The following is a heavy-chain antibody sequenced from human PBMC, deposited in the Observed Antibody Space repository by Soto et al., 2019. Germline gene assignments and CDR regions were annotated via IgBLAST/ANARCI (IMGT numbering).Heavy chain of an antibody. CDR2: IYWDDDK. Sequence: QITLKESGPTLVKPTEPLTLTCTFSGFSLSNSGVGVGWIRQPPGKALEWLALIYWDDDKSHSPSLRSRLTITKDTSKNQVVLTMANRDPVDTGTYYCAHLLGGCSSAGCSPLRFDYLGQRILVTVPS. CDR3: AHLLGGCSSAGCSPLRFDY. J-gene: IGHJ4*02. V-gene: IGHV2-5*02. D-gene: IGHD2-2*01. CDR1: GFSLSNSGVG.